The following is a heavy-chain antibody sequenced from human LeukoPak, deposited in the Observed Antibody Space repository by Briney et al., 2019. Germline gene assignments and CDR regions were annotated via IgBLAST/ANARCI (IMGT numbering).Heavy chain of an antibody. V-gene: IGHV3-23*01. CDR1: GFSFSSYA. Sequence: GGSLRLSCAASGFSFSSYAMSWVRQAPGKGLEWVSGISGSGGTTNYADSVKGRFTISRDNSKNTLSLQMNSLRAEDTAVYYCAKDGGIDSSSWYDAPHWFDPWGQGTLVTVSP. CDR3: AKDGGIDSSSWYDAPHWFDP. CDR2: ISGSGGTT. D-gene: IGHD6-13*01. J-gene: IGHJ5*02.